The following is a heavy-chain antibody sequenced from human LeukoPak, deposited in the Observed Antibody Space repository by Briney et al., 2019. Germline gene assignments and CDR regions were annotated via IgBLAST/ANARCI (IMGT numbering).Heavy chain of an antibody. D-gene: IGHD3-22*01. CDR2: IWYDGSNK. V-gene: IGHV3-33*06. CDR3: AKDRIPYSSGYYDGLY. CDR1: GFTFSSYG. Sequence: PGRSLRLSCAASGFTFSSYGMHWVRQAPGKRLEWVAVIWYDGSNKYYADSVKGRFTISRDNSKNTLYLQMNSLRAEDTAVYYCAKDRIPYSSGYYDGLYWGQGTLVTVSS. J-gene: IGHJ4*02.